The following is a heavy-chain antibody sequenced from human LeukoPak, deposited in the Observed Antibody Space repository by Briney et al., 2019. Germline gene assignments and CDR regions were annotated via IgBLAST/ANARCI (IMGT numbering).Heavy chain of an antibody. CDR1: GFTFSSYS. CDR3: ASTEKGYCSGGSCSLAY. D-gene: IGHD2-15*01. J-gene: IGHJ4*02. Sequence: GGSLRLSCAASGFTFSSYSMNWVRQAPGKGLEWVSSISSSSSYIYYADSVKGRFTISRDNAKDSLYLQMNSLRAEDTAVYYCASTEKGYCSGGSCSLAYWGQGTLVTVSS. V-gene: IGHV3-21*01. CDR2: ISSSSSYI.